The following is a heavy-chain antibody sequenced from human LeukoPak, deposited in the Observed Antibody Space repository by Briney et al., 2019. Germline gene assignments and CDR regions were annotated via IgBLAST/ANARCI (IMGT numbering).Heavy chain of an antibody. CDR1: GGSISSADYH. D-gene: IGHD2-15*01. CDR2: IYYSGST. J-gene: IGHJ3*02. CDR3: ARAVVTATHDAFDI. V-gene: IGHV4-30-4*08. Sequence: PSETLSLTCTVSGGSISSADYHWSWIRQPPGKGLEWIGYIYYSGSTYYNPSLKSRVTISVGTSKNQFSLKLSSVTAADTALYYCARAVVTATHDAFDIWGQGTMVTVSS.